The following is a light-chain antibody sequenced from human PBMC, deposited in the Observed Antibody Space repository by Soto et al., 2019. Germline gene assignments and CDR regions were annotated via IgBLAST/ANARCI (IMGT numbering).Light chain of an antibody. CDR2: EGS. CDR1: SSDVGSYSS. CDR3: CSYAGNPYV. J-gene: IGLJ1*01. Sequence: QSALTQLASVSGSPGRSISISCTGTSSDVGSYSSVSWYQQHPGKAPKLMIYEGSKRPSGVSDRFSGSKSVNTDSLTISGLQAEDEADYYCCSYAGNPYVFGTGTKVTVL. V-gene: IGLV2-23*01.